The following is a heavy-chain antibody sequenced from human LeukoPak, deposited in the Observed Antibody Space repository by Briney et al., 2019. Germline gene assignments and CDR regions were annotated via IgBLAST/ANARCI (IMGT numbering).Heavy chain of an antibody. D-gene: IGHD6-6*01. CDR3: ARANSSPIYYYYYMDV. CDR2: INPNSGGT. CDR1: GYTFSGYY. J-gene: IGHJ6*03. V-gene: IGHV1-2*02. Sequence: ASVKVSCKASGYTFSGYYIHWVRQAPGQGLERMGWINPNSGGTKYAQKFQGRVTMTRDTSISTAYMELSRLRSDDTAVYYCARANSSPIYYYYYMDVWGKGTTVTVSS.